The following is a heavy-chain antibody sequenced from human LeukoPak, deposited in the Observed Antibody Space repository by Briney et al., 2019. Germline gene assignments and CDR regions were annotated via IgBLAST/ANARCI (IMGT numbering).Heavy chain of an antibody. D-gene: IGHD3-10*01. CDR3: AKDQQGGAGSGRFDY. J-gene: IGHJ4*02. CDR1: GFTSSA. Sequence: GGSLRLSCAASGFTSSAIHWVRQSPGKGLEWLAIISFDGAYRYYADSVKGRFTISRDISKNTFYLQMSSLTADDAALYYCAKDQQGGAGSGRFDYWGQGTLVTVSS. CDR2: ISFDGAYR. V-gene: IGHV3-30*04.